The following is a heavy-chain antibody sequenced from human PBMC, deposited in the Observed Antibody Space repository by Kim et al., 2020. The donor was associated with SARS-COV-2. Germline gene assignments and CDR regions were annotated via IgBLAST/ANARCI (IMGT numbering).Heavy chain of an antibody. D-gene: IGHD2-15*01. CDR2: IYYSGST. Sequence: SETLSLTCTVSGGSISSYYWSWIRQPPGKGLEWIGYIYYSGSTNYNPSLKSRVTISVDTSKNQFSLKLSSVTAADTAVYYCARDIVVVVANSYYYYYGMDVWGQGTTVTVSS. J-gene: IGHJ6*02. CDR3: ARDIVVVVANSYYYYYGMDV. V-gene: IGHV4-59*13. CDR1: GGSISSYY.